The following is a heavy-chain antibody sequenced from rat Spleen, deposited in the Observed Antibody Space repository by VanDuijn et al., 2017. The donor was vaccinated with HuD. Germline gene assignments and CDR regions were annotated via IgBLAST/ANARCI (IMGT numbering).Heavy chain of an antibody. J-gene: IGHJ4*01. CDR2: ISYEGSST. CDR1: GFTFSNYG. CDR3: ARHERSLYVMDA. Sequence: EVQLVESGGGLVQPGRSLKVSCAALGFTFSNYGMAWVRQAPKKGLEWVASISYEGSSTYYGDSVKGRFTISRDNAKSTLYLQMNSLRSEDTATYYCARHERSLYVMDAWGQGGSVTVSS. V-gene: IGHV5-22*01.